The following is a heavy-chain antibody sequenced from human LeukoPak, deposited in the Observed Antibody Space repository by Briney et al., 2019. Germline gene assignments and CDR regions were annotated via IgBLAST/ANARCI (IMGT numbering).Heavy chain of an antibody. CDR1: GFTFSSYG. CDR3: AKGGYDSSGYRYFDY. Sequence: QPGGSLRLSCGASGFTFSSYGMNWVRQAPGKGLEWVSGISGSGGSTYYADSVKGRFSISRDNSKNTLFLQMNSLRAEDSAVYYCAKGGYDSSGYRYFDYWGQGTLVTVSS. CDR2: ISGSGGST. D-gene: IGHD3-22*01. J-gene: IGHJ4*02. V-gene: IGHV3-23*01.